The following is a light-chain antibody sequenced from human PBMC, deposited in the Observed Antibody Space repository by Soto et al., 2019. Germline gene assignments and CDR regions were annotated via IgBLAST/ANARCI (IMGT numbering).Light chain of an antibody. V-gene: IGLV2-14*03. Sequence: QSALTQPASVSGSPGQSITISCTGTSSDVGAYNSVSWYQQHPGKAPKLMIYDVSNRPSGVSNRFSGSKSGNTASLTISGLQAEDEADYYCSSYTSSNTLGFGGGTQLTVL. CDR1: SSDVGAYNS. J-gene: IGLJ2*01. CDR2: DVS. CDR3: SSYTSSNTLG.